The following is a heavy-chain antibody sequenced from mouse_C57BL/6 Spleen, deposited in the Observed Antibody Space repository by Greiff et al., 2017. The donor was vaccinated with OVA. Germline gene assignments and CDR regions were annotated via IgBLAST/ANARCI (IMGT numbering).Heavy chain of an antibody. CDR2: ISSGSSTI. J-gene: IGHJ2*01. D-gene: IGHD4-1*01. Sequence: EVKLVESGGGLVKPGGSLKLSCAASGFTFSDYGMHWVRQAPEKGLEWVAYISSGSSTIYYADTVKGRFTITRDNAKNTLFLQMTSLRSEDTAIYYCARDWDGGFDYWGQGTTLTVSS. CDR1: GFTFSDYG. V-gene: IGHV5-17*01. CDR3: ARDWDGGFDY.